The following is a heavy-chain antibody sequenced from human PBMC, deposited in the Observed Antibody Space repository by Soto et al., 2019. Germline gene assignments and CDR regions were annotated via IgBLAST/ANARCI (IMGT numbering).Heavy chain of an antibody. CDR2: IISSGGST. CDR1: EFTFSNYG. Sequence: PGGSLRLSCAASEFTFSNYGMRWVRQGPGKGLEWVSTIISSGGSTYYADSVKGRFTISRDNSKNTLYLQMNSLRAEDTAIYYCVLEVRAKSFDHWGQGTLVTVSS. V-gene: IGHV3-23*01. J-gene: IGHJ4*02. CDR3: VLEVRAKSFDH.